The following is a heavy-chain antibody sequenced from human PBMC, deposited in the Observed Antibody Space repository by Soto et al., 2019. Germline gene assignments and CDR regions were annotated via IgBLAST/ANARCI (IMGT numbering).Heavy chain of an antibody. CDR3: AKGRGVLFYFDQ. Sequence: EVQLLESGGGLVQPGGSLRLSCAASGFTFSTFAMTWVRQAPGKGLEWVSAISGSGDNTYYADSVKGRFTMSRDNSKSTLYLQMNSLRGDDTAVYHCAKGRGVLFYFDQWVQGTLVTVSS. CDR2: ISGSGDNT. V-gene: IGHV3-23*01. CDR1: GFTFSTFA. J-gene: IGHJ4*02. D-gene: IGHD2-21*01.